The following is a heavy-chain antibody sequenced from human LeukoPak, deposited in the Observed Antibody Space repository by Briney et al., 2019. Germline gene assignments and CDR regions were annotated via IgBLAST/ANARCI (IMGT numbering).Heavy chain of an antibody. V-gene: IGHV4-38-2*02. D-gene: IGHD3-3*01. CDR3: ARAEITIFGVVIITPWAY. J-gene: IGHJ4*02. Sequence: SETLSLTCTVSGYSISSGYYWGWIRQPPGKGLGWIGSIYHSGSTYYNPSLKSRVTISVDTSKNQFSLKLSSVTAADTAVYYCARAEITIFGVVIITPWAYWGQGTLVTVSS. CDR1: GYSISSGYY. CDR2: IYHSGST.